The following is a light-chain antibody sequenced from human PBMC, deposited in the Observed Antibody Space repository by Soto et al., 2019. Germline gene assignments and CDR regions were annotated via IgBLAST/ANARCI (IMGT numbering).Light chain of an antibody. V-gene: IGLV2-14*01. CDR3: SSYTTSRTYD. Sequence: QPVLTQPASVSGSPGQSITISCTGTSSDVGVYNYVSWYQQHPGKAPQLMIYEVSNRPSGVSNRFSGSKSGNTASLTISGLQAEDEADYYCSSYTTSRTYDFGTGTKLTVL. CDR2: EVS. CDR1: SSDVGVYNY. J-gene: IGLJ1*01.